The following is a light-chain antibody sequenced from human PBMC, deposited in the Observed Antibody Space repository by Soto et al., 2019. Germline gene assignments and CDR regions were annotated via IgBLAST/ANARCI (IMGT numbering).Light chain of an antibody. V-gene: IGKV1-5*01. CDR3: QQYNTYSRT. Sequence: DIQMTQSPSTLSASVGDRVTITCRAGQSISSWLAWYQQKPGKAPKLLIYDGSGLESGVPSRFSGSGSGTEFTLTISSLQPDDFATYYCQQYNTYSRTFGQGTKVDI. J-gene: IGKJ1*01. CDR2: DGS. CDR1: QSISSW.